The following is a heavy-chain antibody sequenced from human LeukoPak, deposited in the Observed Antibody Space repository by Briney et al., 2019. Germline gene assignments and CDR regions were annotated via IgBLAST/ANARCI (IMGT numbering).Heavy chain of an antibody. CDR1: GFTFSSYA. CDR2: ISGSGGST. V-gene: IGHV3-23*01. J-gene: IGHJ6*02. D-gene: IGHD3-3*01. Sequence: GGSLRLSCAASGFTFSSYAVSWVRQAPGKGLEWVSAISGSGGSTYYADSVKGRFTISRDNSKNTLYLQMNSLRAEDTAVYYCAKDQGGYDFWSGPVHYYYGMDVWGQGTTVTVSS. CDR3: AKDQGGYDFWSGPVHYYYGMDV.